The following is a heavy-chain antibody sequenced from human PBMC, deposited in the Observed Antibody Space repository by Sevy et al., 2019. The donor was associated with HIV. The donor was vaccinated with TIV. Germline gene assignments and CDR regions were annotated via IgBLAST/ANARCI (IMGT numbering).Heavy chain of an antibody. CDR3: ARDSGIGAEGMDV. CDR2: IYYDGST. D-gene: IGHD1-1*01. J-gene: IGHJ6*02. V-gene: IGHV4-31*03. CDR1: GGSISSGGYY. Sequence: KQSQTLSLTCTVSGGSISSGGYYWSWIRQHPGKGLEWIGYIYYDGSTNYNPSLKSRVIISVDTSKNQFSLKLTSVTAADTAVYYCARDSGIGAEGMDVWGQGTTVTVSS.